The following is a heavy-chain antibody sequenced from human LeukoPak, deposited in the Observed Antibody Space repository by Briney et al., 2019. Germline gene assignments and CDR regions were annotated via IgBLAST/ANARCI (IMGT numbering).Heavy chain of an antibody. J-gene: IGHJ3*02. CDR2: IYYSGST. V-gene: IGHV4-39*07. CDR3: ARGRLGMYYYDSSGSSEDAFDI. CDR1: GGSISSSSYY. D-gene: IGHD3-22*01. Sequence: SETLSLTCTVSGGSISSSSYYWGWIRQPPGKGLEWIGSIYYSGSTNYNPSLKSRVTISVDTSKNQFSLKLSSVTAADTAVYYCARGRLGMYYYDSSGSSEDAFDIWGQGTMVTVSS.